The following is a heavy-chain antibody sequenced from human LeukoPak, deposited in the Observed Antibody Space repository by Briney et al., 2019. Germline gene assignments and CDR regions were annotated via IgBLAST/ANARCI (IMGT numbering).Heavy chain of an antibody. Sequence: GGSLRLSCAASGFTFSRYAMNWFRQAPGKGREWVSIAIGSGGTTKYADSVKGRFPVSKDISKNTLYLQMDRLRAEDTATYYCAKDRVPDGLYSIDYWGQGTVVIVSS. CDR1: GFTFSRYA. V-gene: IGHV3-23*01. J-gene: IGHJ4*02. CDR3: AKDRVPDGLYSIDY. CDR2: AIGSGGTT. D-gene: IGHD2-21*01.